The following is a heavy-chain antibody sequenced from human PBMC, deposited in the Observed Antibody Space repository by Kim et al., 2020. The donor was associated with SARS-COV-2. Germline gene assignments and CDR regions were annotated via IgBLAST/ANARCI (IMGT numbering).Heavy chain of an antibody. CDR2: IDPSDSYT. D-gene: IGHD3-10*01. J-gene: IGHJ6*02. Sequence: GESLKISCKGSGYSFTSYWISWVRQMPGKGLEWMGRIDPSDSYTNYSPSFQGHVTISADKSISTAYLQWSSLKASDTAMYYCARDDDYYGSGSYYGDYGMDVWGQGTTVTVSS. V-gene: IGHV5-10-1*01. CDR1: GYSFTSYW. CDR3: ARDDDYYGSGSYYGDYGMDV.